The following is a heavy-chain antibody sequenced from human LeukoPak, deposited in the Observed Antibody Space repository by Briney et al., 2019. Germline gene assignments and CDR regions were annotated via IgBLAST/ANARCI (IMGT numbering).Heavy chain of an antibody. V-gene: IGHV4-59*01. J-gene: IGHJ4*02. CDR3: ARGNHGYGEPYYFDT. CDR2: IYYSGST. Sequence: SQTLSLTCTVAGASISSYYWSWVRQPPGKGLEWVGYIYYSGSTNYNPSLKSRVTISVDTSKNQFSLKLGSVTAADTAVYYCARGNHGYGEPYYFDTWGQGTLVTVSS. CDR1: GASISSYY. D-gene: IGHD4-17*01.